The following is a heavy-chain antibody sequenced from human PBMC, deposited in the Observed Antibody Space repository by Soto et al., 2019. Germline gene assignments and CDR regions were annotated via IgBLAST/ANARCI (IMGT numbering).Heavy chain of an antibody. CDR2: ISGSGGST. J-gene: IGHJ4*02. CDR3: ANLWELLRIGGMIDY. CDR1: GFTFSSYA. D-gene: IGHD1-26*01. V-gene: IGHV3-23*01. Sequence: GGSLRLSCAASGFTFSSYAMSWVRQAPGKGLEWVSAISGSGGSTYYADSVKGRFTISRDNSKNTLYLQMNSLRAEDTAVYYCANLWELLRIGGMIDYWGQGTLVTVSS.